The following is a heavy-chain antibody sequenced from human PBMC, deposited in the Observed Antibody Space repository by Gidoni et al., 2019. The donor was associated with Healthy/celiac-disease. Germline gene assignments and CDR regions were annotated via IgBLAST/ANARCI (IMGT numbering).Heavy chain of an antibody. CDR1: GGSISSGSYY. Sequence: QVQLQESGQGLVKPSQTLSPPCTASGGSISSGSYYWSWIRQPAGKGLEWIGRIYTRGSTNYNPSLKSRVTISVDTSKNQLSLKLSSVTAADTAVYYCARAFAGGNSWLVSWGQGTLVTVSS. CDR2: IYTRGST. V-gene: IGHV4-61*02. D-gene: IGHD2-21*02. CDR3: ARAFAGGNSWLVS. J-gene: IGHJ4*02.